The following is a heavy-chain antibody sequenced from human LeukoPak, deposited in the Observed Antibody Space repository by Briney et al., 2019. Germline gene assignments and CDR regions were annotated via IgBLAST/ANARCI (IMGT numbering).Heavy chain of an antibody. CDR3: ARLKGYSSGWYPSYYFDY. Sequence: SETLSLTCTVSGGSISSSYWSWIRQPPGKGLEWIGYIYYTGTINYNPSLKSRVTISVDTSKNQFSLKLSSVTAADTAVYYCARLKGYSSGWYPSYYFDYWGQGTLVTVSS. D-gene: IGHD6-19*01. CDR1: GGSISSSY. J-gene: IGHJ4*02. CDR2: IYYTGTI. V-gene: IGHV4-59*08.